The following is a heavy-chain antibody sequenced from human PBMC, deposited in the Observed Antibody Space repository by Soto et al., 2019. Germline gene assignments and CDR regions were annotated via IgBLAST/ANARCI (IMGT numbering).Heavy chain of an antibody. CDR2: IIPIFGTA. V-gene: IGHV1-69*06. J-gene: IGHJ3*02. D-gene: IGHD4-17*01. CDR1: GGTFSSYA. Sequence: QVQLVQSGAEVKKPGSSVKVSCTASGGTFSSYAISWVRQAPGQGLEWMGGIIPIFGTANYAQKFQGRVTITADKSTSTAYMELSSLRSEDTAVYYCARETTVVSSPDDAFDIWGQGTMVTVSS. CDR3: ARETTVVSSPDDAFDI.